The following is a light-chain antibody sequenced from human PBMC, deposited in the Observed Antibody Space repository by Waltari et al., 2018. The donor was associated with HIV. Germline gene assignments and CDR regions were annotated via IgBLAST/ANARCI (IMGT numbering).Light chain of an antibody. CDR1: RSVGSK. Sequence: EIVMTQSPATLSVSPGGRATLSCRASRSVGSKLAWYQQKPGQAPRLLIYGASTRATGIPARFSGSGSGIEFTLTISSLQSEDFAVYYCQQNSYWLPITFGQGTRLEI. V-gene: IGKV3-15*01. CDR2: GAS. J-gene: IGKJ5*01. CDR3: QQNSYWLPIT.